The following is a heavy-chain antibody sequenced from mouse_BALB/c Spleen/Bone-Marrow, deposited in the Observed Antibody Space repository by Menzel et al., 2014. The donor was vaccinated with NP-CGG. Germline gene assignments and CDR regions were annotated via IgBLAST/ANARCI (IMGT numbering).Heavy chain of an antibody. CDR1: GFTFTDYY. V-gene: IGHV7-3*02. CDR3: ARDRGLTYFDY. J-gene: IGHJ2*01. Sequence: EVKLEESGGGLVQPGDSLRLSCATSGFTFTDYYMNWVRQPPGKALEWLGFIRNKANGYTTEYSASVKGRFTISRDNSQSILYLQMNTLRASDSATYYCARDRGLTYFDYWGQGTTRTVSS. D-gene: IGHD2-4*01. CDR2: IRNKANGYTT.